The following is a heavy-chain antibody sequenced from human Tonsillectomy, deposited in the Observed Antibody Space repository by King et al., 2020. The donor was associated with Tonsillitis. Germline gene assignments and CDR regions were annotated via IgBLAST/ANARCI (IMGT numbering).Heavy chain of an antibody. CDR3: ARLGSDATYYYYYGMDV. Sequence: QLQESGPGLVKPSETLSLTCTVSGGSISSSSYYWGWIRQPPGKGLEWIGSIYYSGSTYYNPSLKSRVTISVDTSKNQFSLKLSSVTAADTAVYYCARLGSDATYYYYYGMDVWGQGTTVTVSS. CDR1: GGSISSSSYY. CDR2: IYYSGST. D-gene: IGHD2-15*01. V-gene: IGHV4-39*01. J-gene: IGHJ6*02.